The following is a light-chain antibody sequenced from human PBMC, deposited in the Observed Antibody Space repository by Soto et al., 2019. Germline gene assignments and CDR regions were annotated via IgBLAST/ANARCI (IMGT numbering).Light chain of an antibody. Sequence: EIVMTQSPATLSVSPGERATLSCRASQSVGRNLAWYQQKPGQAPRLLIYGASTRATGIPARFSGSGSGTEFTLTISSLQSEDFAIYSCQQYNNWPLTFGGGTKVEIK. J-gene: IGKJ4*01. CDR2: GAS. CDR3: QQYNNWPLT. V-gene: IGKV3-15*01. CDR1: QSVGRN.